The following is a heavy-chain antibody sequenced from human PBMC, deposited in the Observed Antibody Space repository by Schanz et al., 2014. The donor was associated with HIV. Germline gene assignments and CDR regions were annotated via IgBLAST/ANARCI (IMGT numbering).Heavy chain of an antibody. D-gene: IGHD1-26*01. Sequence: QVQLQQWGAGLLKPSETLSLTCVVYGGSFSAYYWSWIRQPPGKGLEWIGKINHSGNTNYNPSLKCRAPIPRDRPKTQFSLKLTSATAADTAVYYCARGPSGGLTPSRGMDVWGQGTTVTVSS. V-gene: IGHV4-34*01. CDR3: ARGPSGGLTPSRGMDV. J-gene: IGHJ6*02. CDR2: INHSGNT. CDR1: GGSFSAYY.